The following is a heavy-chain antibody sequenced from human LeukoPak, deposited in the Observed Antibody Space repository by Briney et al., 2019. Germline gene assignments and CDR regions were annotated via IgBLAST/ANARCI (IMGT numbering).Heavy chain of an antibody. CDR2: ISGGGGST. D-gene: IGHD3-10*01. CDR3: VKGAYYGSGSYYNVAYFDY. CDR1: GFTFSSYA. J-gene: IGHJ4*02. Sequence: PGGSLRLSCAASGFTFSSYAMSWVRQAPGKGLEWVSAISGGGGSTYYADSVKGRFTISRDNSKNTLYLQMNSLRAEDTAVYYCVKGAYYGSGSYYNVAYFDYWGQGTLVTVSS. V-gene: IGHV3-23*01.